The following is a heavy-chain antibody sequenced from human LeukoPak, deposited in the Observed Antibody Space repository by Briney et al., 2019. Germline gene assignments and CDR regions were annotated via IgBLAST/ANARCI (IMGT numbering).Heavy chain of an antibody. CDR1: GFTFSSYG. D-gene: IGHD5-18*01. J-gene: IGHJ4*02. CDR2: ISYDGSNK. Sequence: PGGSLRLSCAASGFTFSSYGMHWVRQAPGKGLEWVAVISYDGSNKYYADSVKGRFTISRDNSKNTLYLQMNSLRAEDTAVYYCARGAEVQLWSYYFDYWGQGTLVTVSS. V-gene: IGHV3-30*03. CDR3: ARGAEVQLWSYYFDY.